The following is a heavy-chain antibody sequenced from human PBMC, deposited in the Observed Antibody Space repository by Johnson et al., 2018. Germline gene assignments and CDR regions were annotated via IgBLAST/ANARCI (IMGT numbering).Heavy chain of an antibody. J-gene: IGHJ3*02. V-gene: IGHV3-NL1*01. CDR1: GFTFSNYG. CDR3: AKVGYCSGGSCHDAFDI. D-gene: IGHD2-15*01. CDR2: ISGSGGST. Sequence: QVQLVQSGGGVVQPGRSLRLSCAASGFTFSNYGMHWVRQSPGKGLEWVSAISGSGGSTYYADSVKGRFTISRDNAKKSLYLQMNSLRAEDTALYYCAKVGYCSGGSCHDAFDIWGQGTMVTVSS.